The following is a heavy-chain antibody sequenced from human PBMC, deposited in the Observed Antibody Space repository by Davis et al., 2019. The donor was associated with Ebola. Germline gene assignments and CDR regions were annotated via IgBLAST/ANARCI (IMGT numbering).Heavy chain of an antibody. CDR2: IYYSGST. Sequence: SETLSLTCTVSGGSINTGSYYWSWIRQPPGKGLEWIGYIYYSGSTNYNPSLKSRVTISVDTSKNQFSLKLSSVTAADTAVYYCARDPDYYGSGTFHYYYYGMDVWGQGTTVTVSS. CDR3: ARDPDYYGSGTFHYYYYGMDV. D-gene: IGHD3-10*01. CDR1: GGSINTGSYY. J-gene: IGHJ6*02. V-gene: IGHV4-61*01.